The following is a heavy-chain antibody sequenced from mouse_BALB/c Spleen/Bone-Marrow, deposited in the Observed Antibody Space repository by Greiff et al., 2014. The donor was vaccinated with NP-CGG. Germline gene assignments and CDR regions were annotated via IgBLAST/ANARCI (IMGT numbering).Heavy chain of an antibody. Sequence: QVHVKQSGAELVKPGASVKLPCKAAGYTFTSNWMHWVKQRPGQGLEWIGETNPSNGRSNYNEKFKSKATLTVDKSSSTAYMQLSSLTSEDSAVYYCARSTGTAPYFYAMDYWGQGTSVTVSS. D-gene: IGHD4-1*02. CDR2: TNPSNGRS. J-gene: IGHJ4*01. CDR3: ARSTGTAPYFYAMDY. V-gene: IGHV1S81*02. CDR1: GYTFTSNW.